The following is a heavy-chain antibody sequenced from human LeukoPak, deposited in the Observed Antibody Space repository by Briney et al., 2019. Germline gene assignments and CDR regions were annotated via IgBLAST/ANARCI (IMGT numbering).Heavy chain of an antibody. V-gene: IGHV4-61*02. D-gene: IGHD3-3*01. CDR3: ARVPLYDFWSGYSDPKFDY. CDR1: GGSISSGSYY. J-gene: IGHJ4*02. Sequence: SETLSLTCTVSGGSISSGSYYWSWIRQPAGKGLEWIGRIYTSGSTNYNPSLKSRVTISVDTSKNQFSLKLSSVTAADTAVYYCARVPLYDFWSGYSDPKFDYWGQGTLVTVSS. CDR2: IYTSGST.